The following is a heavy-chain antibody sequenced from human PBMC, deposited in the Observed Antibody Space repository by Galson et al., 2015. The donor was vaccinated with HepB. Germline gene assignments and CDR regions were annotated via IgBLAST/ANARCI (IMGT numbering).Heavy chain of an antibody. V-gene: IGHV1-69*04. Sequence: SVKVSCKASGGTFSSSTITWVRQAPGQGLEWMGKTIPILGLADSAQNFQGRVTITADRSTSTAYMELSSLRSEDTAIYYCATDAYGDPPRASDIWGQGTMVTVSS. D-gene: IGHD4-17*01. CDR1: GGTFSSST. CDR3: ATDAYGDPPRASDI. CDR2: TIPILGLA. J-gene: IGHJ3*02.